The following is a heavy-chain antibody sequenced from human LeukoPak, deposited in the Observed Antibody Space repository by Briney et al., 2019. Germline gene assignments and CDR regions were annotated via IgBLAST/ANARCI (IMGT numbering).Heavy chain of an antibody. J-gene: IGHJ4*02. V-gene: IGHV3-48*03. Sequence: GGSLRLSCAASGFTFSSYEMNWVRRAPGKGLEWVSYISSSGSTIYYADSVKGRFTTSRDNAKNSLYLQMNSLRAEDTAVYYCAKEGDYDISTGYPRGIDYWGQGTLVTVSS. CDR2: ISSSGSTI. CDR1: GFTFSSYE. D-gene: IGHD3-9*01. CDR3: AKEGDYDISTGYPRGIDY.